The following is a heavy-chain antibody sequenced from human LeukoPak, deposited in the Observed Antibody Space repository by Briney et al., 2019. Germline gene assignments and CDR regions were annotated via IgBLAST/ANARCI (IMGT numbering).Heavy chain of an antibody. CDR1: GGSISSYY. Sequence: SETLSLTCTVSGGSISSYYWSWIRQPPGKGLEWIGYIYYSGSTNYNPSLKSRVTISVDTSKNQFSLKLSSVTAADTAVYYCARVRITIFGVVIIGGYYFDYWGQGTLVTVSS. CDR2: IYYSGST. CDR3: ARVRITIFGVVIIGGYYFDY. J-gene: IGHJ4*02. V-gene: IGHV4-59*01. D-gene: IGHD3-3*01.